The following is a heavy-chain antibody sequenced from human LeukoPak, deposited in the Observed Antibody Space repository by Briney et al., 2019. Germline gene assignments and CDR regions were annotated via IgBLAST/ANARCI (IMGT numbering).Heavy chain of an antibody. V-gene: IGHV3-30*03. CDR1: GFTFNSYG. D-gene: IGHD3-3*01. CDR3: TRGTVRSSFDY. CDR2: ISYDGRNK. J-gene: IGHJ4*02. Sequence: SGGSLRRSCAASGFTFNSYGMHWVRQAPGKGLEWVAVISYDGRNKYYADSVKGRFTISRDNSKNTLYLQMNSLRVEDTAVYYCTRGTVRSSFDYWGQGTLVTVSS.